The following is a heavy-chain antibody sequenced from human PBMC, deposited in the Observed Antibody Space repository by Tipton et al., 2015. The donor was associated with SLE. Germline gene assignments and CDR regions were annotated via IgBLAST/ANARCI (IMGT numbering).Heavy chain of an antibody. Sequence: TLSLTCAVSGYSISSGYYWGWIRQPPGKGLEWIGSIYYSGSTYYNPSLKSRVTISVDTSKNQFSLKLSSVTAADTAVYYCAREGYSSGWYPGYWGQGTLVTVSS. J-gene: IGHJ4*02. V-gene: IGHV4-38-2*02. CDR1: GYSISSGYY. D-gene: IGHD6-19*01. CDR3: AREGYSSGWYPGY. CDR2: IYYSGST.